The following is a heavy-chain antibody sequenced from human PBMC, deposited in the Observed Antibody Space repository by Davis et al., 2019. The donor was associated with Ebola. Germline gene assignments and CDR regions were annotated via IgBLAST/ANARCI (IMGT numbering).Heavy chain of an antibody. CDR3: ARDWITNLKY. Sequence: PGGSLRLSCAASGFTVSSNYMNWVRQAPGKGLEWVSIISSGGRTYYADSVKGRFTISRDRSKNTLYLQMNSLRAEDTAVYYCARDWITNLKYWGQGTLVTVSS. CDR2: ISSGGRT. J-gene: IGHJ4*02. CDR1: GFTVSSNY. D-gene: IGHD2-8*01. V-gene: IGHV3-53*01.